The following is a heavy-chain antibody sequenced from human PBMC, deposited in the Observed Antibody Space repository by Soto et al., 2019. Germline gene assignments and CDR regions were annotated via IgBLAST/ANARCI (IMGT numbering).Heavy chain of an antibody. D-gene: IGHD1-7*01. CDR3: ARAPLTGTTGYYMVV. V-gene: IGHV3-53*01. CDR2: IYSGGST. Sequence: GGSLRLSCAASGFTVSSNYMSWVRQAPGKGLEWVSVIYSGGSTYYADSVKGRFTISRDNSKNTLYLQMNSLRAEDTAVYYCARAPLTGTTGYYMVVWGKGTTVTVAS. J-gene: IGHJ6*03. CDR1: GFTVSSNY.